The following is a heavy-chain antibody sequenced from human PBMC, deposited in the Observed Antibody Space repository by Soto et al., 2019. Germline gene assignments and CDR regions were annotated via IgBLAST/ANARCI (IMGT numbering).Heavy chain of an antibody. CDR1: GYSFTSYW. CDR2: IYPGDSDT. CDR3: ARHVTKERSLHYFDF. Sequence: PGESLKISCKGSGYSFTSYWIGWVRQMPGKGLEWMGIIYPGDSDTRYSPSFQGQVTISADKSISTAYLQWSSLKASDTAMYYCARHVTKERSLHYFDFWGQGTLVTVSS. V-gene: IGHV5-51*01. D-gene: IGHD3-3*01. J-gene: IGHJ4*02.